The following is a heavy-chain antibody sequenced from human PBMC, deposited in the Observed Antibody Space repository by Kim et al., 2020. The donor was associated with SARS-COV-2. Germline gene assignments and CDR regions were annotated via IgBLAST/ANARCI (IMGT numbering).Heavy chain of an antibody. CDR1: GFSLSSYG. D-gene: IGHD1-7*01. CDR3: AKERVPTGTCDY. J-gene: IGHJ4*02. V-gene: IGHV3-30*18. Sequence: GGSLRLSCAASGFSLSSYGMHWVRQAPGKGLEWVTVISYDGSSKYYADSVKGRFTISRDNSRNTLYLQMNSLRAEDTALYYCAKERVPTGTCDYWGQGTL. CDR2: ISYDGSSK.